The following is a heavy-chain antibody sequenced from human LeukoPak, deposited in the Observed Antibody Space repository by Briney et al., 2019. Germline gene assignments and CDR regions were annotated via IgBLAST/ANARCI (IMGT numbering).Heavy chain of an antibody. D-gene: IGHD3-10*01. Sequence: GGSLRLSCAASGLTFSVSVMHWVRQASGKGLQWVGRIRGKTNNYSTAYAASVKGRFTISRDDSKSTAYLQMNSLKTEHTAVYYCTRQFGELLAWGQGTLVTVSS. CDR2: IRGKTNNYST. CDR3: TRQFGELLA. J-gene: IGHJ4*02. CDR1: GLTFSVSV. V-gene: IGHV3-73*01.